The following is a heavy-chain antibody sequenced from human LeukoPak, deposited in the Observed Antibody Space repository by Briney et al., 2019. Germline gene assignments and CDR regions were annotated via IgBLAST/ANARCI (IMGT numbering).Heavy chain of an antibody. CDR2: IWYDGSNK. CDR1: GFTFSSNW. D-gene: IGHD3-22*01. J-gene: IGHJ6*02. Sequence: GGSLRLSCAASGFTFSSNWMHWVRQAPGKGLEWVAVIWYDGSNKYYADSVKGRFTISRDNSKNTLYLQMNSLRAEDTAVYYCARDYYDSSGYYAAYYYYYGMDVWGQGTTVTVSS. CDR3: ARDYYDSSGYYAAYYYYYGMDV. V-gene: IGHV3-33*01.